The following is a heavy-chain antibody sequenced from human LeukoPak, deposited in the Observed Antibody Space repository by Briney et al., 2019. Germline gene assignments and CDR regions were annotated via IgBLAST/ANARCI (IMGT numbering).Heavy chain of an antibody. V-gene: IGHV3-74*01. CDR2: INPDDGST. CDR1: GFTFRKYW. CDR3: LTIVETDIEAFDI. D-gene: IGHD2-21*01. Sequence: PGGPLRLSCAASGFTFRKYWLHWVRQAPGKGLVWVSRINPDDGSTSYADSVKGRFTISRDNAKSTLYLQMNSLRAEDTAVYYCLTIVETDIEAFDIWGQGTKVTVSS. J-gene: IGHJ3*02.